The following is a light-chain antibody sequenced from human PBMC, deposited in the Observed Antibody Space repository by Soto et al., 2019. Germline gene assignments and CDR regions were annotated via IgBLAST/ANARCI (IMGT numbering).Light chain of an antibody. J-gene: IGLJ1*01. CDR1: SSNIGSNA. CDR3: ATWDESLNGYL. V-gene: IGLV1-44*01. Sequence: QSVLTQPPSASGSPGQRVTISCSGSSSNIGSNAVNWYQQLPGTAPTLLIYSNNERPSGVPDRFSGSKSGTSASLAISGLQSEDEADYYCATWDESLNGYLFGTGTKVNV. CDR2: SNN.